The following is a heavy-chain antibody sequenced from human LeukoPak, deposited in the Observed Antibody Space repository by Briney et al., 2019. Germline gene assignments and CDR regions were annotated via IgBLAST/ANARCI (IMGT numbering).Heavy chain of an antibody. CDR3: ARDQRQWLY. CDR2: IYYSGST. J-gene: IGHJ4*02. Sequence: PSETLSLTCTVSGGSISSYYWSWIRQPPGKGLEWIGYIYYSGSTNDNPSLKSRVTISVDTSKNQFSLKLSSVTAADTAVYYCARDQRQWLYWDQGILVTVSS. D-gene: IGHD6-19*01. V-gene: IGHV4-59*01. CDR1: GGSISSYY.